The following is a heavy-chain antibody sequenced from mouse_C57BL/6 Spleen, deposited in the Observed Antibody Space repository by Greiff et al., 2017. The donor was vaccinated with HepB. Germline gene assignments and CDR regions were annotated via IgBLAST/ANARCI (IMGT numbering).Heavy chain of an antibody. CDR2: ISSGSSNI. D-gene: IGHD2-14*01. V-gene: IGHV5-17*01. CDR3: VSVGGVRRTGYFDV. CDR1: GFTFSDYG. J-gene: IGHJ1*03. Sequence: EVHLVESGGGLVKPGGSLKLSCAASGFTFSDYGMHWVRQAPEKGLEWVAYISSGSSNIYYADTVKGRFTISRDNAKNTLFLQMTSLRSEDTAMYYCVSVGGVRRTGYFDVWGTGTTVTVSS.